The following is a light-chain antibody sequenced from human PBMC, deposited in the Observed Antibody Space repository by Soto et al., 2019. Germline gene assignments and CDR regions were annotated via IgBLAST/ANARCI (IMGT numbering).Light chain of an antibody. J-gene: IGKJ2*01. CDR3: QQYNNWPYT. CDR2: GTS. V-gene: IGKV3-15*01. Sequence: EIVMTQSPVALSVSPGERAALSCRASQSVGRNFAWYQQRPGQAPRVLIYGTSTRATGVPARFSGGGSGTDFTLTISSLQSEDFAVYSCQQYNNWPYTFGQGTRLEIK. CDR1: QSVGRN.